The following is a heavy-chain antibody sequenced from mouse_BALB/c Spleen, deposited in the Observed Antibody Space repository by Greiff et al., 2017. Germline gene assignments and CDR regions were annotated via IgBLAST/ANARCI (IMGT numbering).Heavy chain of an antibody. Sequence: EVQLQQSGPELVKPGASVKISCKASGYTFTDYNMHWVKQSHGKSLEWIGYIYPYNGGTGYNQKFKSKATLTVDNSSSTAYMELRSLTSEDSAVYYCARKRGYYGCMDYWGQGTSVTVSS. CDR2: IYPYNGGT. V-gene: IGHV1S29*02. CDR3: ARKRGYYGCMDY. D-gene: IGHD2-1*01. CDR1: GYTFTDYN. J-gene: IGHJ4*01.